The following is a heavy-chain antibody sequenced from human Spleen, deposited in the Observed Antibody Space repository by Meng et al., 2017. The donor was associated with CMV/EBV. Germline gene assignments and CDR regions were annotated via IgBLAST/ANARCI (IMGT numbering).Heavy chain of an antibody. CDR2: IYHGGST. Sequence: CGVSGGSISNTNWWSWVRQPPGKGLEWIGEIYHGGSTNYNPSLKSRVTMSVDKSKNQFSLKVSSVTAADTAMYYCARDYYGSGSYYSWGQGTLVTVSS. CDR1: GGSISNTNW. J-gene: IGHJ1*01. CDR3: ARDYYGSGSYYS. V-gene: IGHV4-4*02. D-gene: IGHD3-10*01.